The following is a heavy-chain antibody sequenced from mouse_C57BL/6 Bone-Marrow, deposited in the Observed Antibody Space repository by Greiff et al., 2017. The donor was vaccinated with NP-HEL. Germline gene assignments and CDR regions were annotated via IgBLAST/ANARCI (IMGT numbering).Heavy chain of an antibody. CDR2: IDPSDSYT. V-gene: IGHV1-59*01. Sequence: HVQLQQPGAELVRPGTSVKLSCKASGYTFTSYWMHWVKQRPGQGLEWIGVIDPSDSYTNYNQKFKGKATLTVDTSSSTAYMQLSSLTSEDSAVYYCAGGPYAMDYWGQGTSVTVSS. CDR1: GYTFTSYW. CDR3: AGGPYAMDY. J-gene: IGHJ4*01.